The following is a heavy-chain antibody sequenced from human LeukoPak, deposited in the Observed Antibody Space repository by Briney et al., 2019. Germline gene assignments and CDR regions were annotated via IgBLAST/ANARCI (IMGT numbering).Heavy chain of an antibody. CDR1: RGSFSGYY. Sequence: SETLSLTCAVYRGSFSGYYWSWIRQPPGKGLEWIGEIHHSGSTNYNPSLKSRVTISVDTSKNQFSLMLSSVTAADTAVYYCAREGDSSVYYDYWGQGTLVTVPS. V-gene: IGHV4-34*01. CDR2: IHHSGST. CDR3: AREGDSSVYYDY. D-gene: IGHD3-22*01. J-gene: IGHJ4*02.